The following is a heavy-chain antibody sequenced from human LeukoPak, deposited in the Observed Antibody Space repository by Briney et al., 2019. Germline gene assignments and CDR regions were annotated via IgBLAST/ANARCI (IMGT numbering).Heavy chain of an antibody. V-gene: IGHV3-23*01. CDR1: GFTFSSYG. CDR2: ISGSGETT. CDR3: AKTHGYFDQ. Sequence: GGSLRLSCAASGFTFSSYGMTWLRQTPAKGLEWVSAISGSGETTCYSDSVKGRFTFSRDNSKNTLFLQMNSLRVEDAAMYYCAKTHGYFDQWGQGTLVAVSS. J-gene: IGHJ4*02. D-gene: IGHD3-22*01.